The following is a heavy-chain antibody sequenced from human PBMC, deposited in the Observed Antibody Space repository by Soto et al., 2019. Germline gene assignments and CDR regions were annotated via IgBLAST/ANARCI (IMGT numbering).Heavy chain of an antibody. J-gene: IGHJ6*02. CDR2: IIPIFGTA. V-gene: IGHV1-69*01. CDR1: GGTFSSYA. Sequence: QVQLVQSGAEVKKPGSSVKVSCKASGGTFSSYAISWVRQAPGQGLEWMGGIIPIFGTANYAQKFQGRVTITAYESTSTAYMELSSLRSEDTAVYYCARAVDPSPPIVVNYYYYGMDVWDQGTTVTVSS. CDR3: ARAVDPSPPIVVNYYYYGMDV. D-gene: IGHD2-2*01.